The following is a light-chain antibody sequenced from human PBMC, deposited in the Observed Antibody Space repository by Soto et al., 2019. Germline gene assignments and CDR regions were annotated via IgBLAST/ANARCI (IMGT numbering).Light chain of an antibody. V-gene: IGKV1-33*01. J-gene: IGKJ1*01. CDR3: QQYENLPT. Sequence: DVQMTQSPCSLSASVGGRGTITCQASQNINNYLNWYQQKPGRVPKLLIYDASNLEAGVPSRFRGSGSGTDFTFTISRLQPEDIATYYCQQYENLPTFGQGTKVDIK. CDR1: QNINNY. CDR2: DAS.